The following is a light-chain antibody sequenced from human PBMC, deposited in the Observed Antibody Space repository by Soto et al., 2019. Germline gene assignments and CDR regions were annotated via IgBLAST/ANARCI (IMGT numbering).Light chain of an antibody. V-gene: IGLV2-8*01. CDR3: SSFAGSFYWV. Sequence: QSALTQPPSASGSPGQSVTISCTGTSSDVGGYNYVSWYQQHPGKAPKLMIYEVSKRPSGVPDRFSGSKSGNTASLTVSGLQAGDEADYYCSSFAGSFYWVFGGGTQLTVL. CDR1: SSDVGGYNY. J-gene: IGLJ2*01. CDR2: EVS.